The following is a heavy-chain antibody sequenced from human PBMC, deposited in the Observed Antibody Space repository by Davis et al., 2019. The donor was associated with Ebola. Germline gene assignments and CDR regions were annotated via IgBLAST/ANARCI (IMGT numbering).Heavy chain of an antibody. CDR2: ISSSSSTI. J-gene: IGHJ5*02. Sequence: PGGSLRLSCAASGFTFSSYSMNWVRQAPGKGLEWVSYISSSSSTIYYADPVKGRFTISRDNAKNSLYLQMNSLRAEDTAVYYCAGTRGKGLWFTWGQGTLVTVSS. V-gene: IGHV3-48*04. CDR3: AGTRGKGLWFT. D-gene: IGHD3-10*01. CDR1: GFTFSSYS.